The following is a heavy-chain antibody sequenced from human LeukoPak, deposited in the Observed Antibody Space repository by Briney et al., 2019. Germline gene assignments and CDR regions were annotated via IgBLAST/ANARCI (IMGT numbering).Heavy chain of an antibody. D-gene: IGHD5-12*01. CDR2: IYHSGTT. V-gene: IGHV4-38-2*02. J-gene: IGHJ6*03. Sequence: SETLSLTCTVSGYSISSGYFWGWIRQPPGKGLEWIGSIYHSGTTYYNPSLKSRVTISVDTSKKQFSLKLTSVTAADTAVYYCSRTTEGYAGGPGYSYYYYMDIWGKGTTVTISS. CDR3: SRTTEGYAGGPGYSYYYYMDI. CDR1: GYSISSGYF.